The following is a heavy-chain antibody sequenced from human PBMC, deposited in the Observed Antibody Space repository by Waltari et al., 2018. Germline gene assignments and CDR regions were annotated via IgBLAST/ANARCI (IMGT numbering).Heavy chain of an antibody. CDR1: GFTFSSYV. CDR3: ARDLMAVGAITREGVDD. J-gene: IGHJ4*02. CDR2: ISYDGSNK. D-gene: IGHD6-19*01. Sequence: QVQLVQSGGGVVQPGRSLRLSCAASGFTFSSYVMHWVRQAPGKGLGGVAVISYDGSNKYYADSVKGRFTISRDNSKSTLFLQMSSLRADDTAVYYCARDLMAVGAITREGVDDWGQGSLVTVSS. V-gene: IGHV3-30-3*01.